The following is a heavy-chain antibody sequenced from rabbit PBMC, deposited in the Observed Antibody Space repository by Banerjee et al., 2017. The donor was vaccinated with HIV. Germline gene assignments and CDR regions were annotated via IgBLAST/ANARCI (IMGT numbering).Heavy chain of an antibody. CDR3: ARGSNYYAFNL. D-gene: IGHD8-1*01. Sequence: QEQLEESGGDLVKPEGSLTLTCTASGFSFSNKYVMCWVRQAPGKGLEWIGCIDSGDGSTYYASWAKGRFTISKTSSTTVTLQLNSLTAADTATYFCARGSNYYAFNLWGPGTLVTVS. J-gene: IGHJ4*01. CDR2: IDSGDGST. V-gene: IGHV1S45*01. CDR1: GFSFSNKYV.